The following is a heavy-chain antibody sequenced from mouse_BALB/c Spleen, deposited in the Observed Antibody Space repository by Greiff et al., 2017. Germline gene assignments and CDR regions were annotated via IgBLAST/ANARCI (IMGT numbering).Heavy chain of an antibody. CDR3: AKDGKGFAY. V-gene: IGHV5-17*02. CDR1: GFTFSSFG. D-gene: IGHD2-1*01. J-gene: IGHJ3*01. CDR2: ISSGSSTI. Sequence: EVMLVESGGGLVQPGGSRKLSCAASGFTFSSFGMHWVRQAPEKGLEWVAYISSGSSTIYYADTVKGRFTISRDNPKNTLFLQMTSLRSEDTAMYYCAKDGKGFAYWGQGTLVTVSA.